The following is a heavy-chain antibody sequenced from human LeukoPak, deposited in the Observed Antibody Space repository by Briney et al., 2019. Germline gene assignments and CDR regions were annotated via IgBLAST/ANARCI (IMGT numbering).Heavy chain of an antibody. D-gene: IGHD3-10*01. J-gene: IGHJ6*04. CDR3: ALYGSGSFYYYYGMDV. Sequence: SVKVSCKASGGTFSSYAISWVRQAPGQGLEWMGGIIPIFGTANYAQKFQGRVTITADKSTSTAYMELSSLRSEDTAVYYCALYGSGSFYYYYGMDVWGKGTTVTVSS. CDR2: IIPIFGTA. CDR1: GGTFSSYA. V-gene: IGHV1-69*06.